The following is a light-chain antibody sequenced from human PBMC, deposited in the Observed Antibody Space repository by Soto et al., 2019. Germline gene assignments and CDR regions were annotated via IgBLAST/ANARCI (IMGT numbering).Light chain of an antibody. V-gene: IGLV4-69*01. J-gene: IGLJ2*01. CDR2: LNSDGSH. CDR1: SWHSNYA. CDR3: QTWGSGIVV. Sequence: QPVLTQSPSASASLGASVKLTCTLISWHSNYAIAWHQQQSEKGPRYLMKLNSDGSHSKGDGIPDRFSGSSSGAERYLTISSLQSEDEADYYCQTWGSGIVVFGGGTKLTVL.